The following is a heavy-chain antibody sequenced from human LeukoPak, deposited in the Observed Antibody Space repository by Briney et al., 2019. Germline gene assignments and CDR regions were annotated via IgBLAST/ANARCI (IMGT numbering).Heavy chain of an antibody. CDR3: ARGRGHNWNFHNWFDP. J-gene: IGHJ5*02. Sequence: ASVKVSCKASGYTFTSYDINWVRQATGQGLEWMGWMNPNSGNTGYAQNFQGRVTMTRNTSISTAYMELSSLRSEDTAVYYCARGRGHNWNFHNWFDPWGQGTLVTVSS. V-gene: IGHV1-8*01. D-gene: IGHD1-7*01. CDR1: GYTFTSYD. CDR2: MNPNSGNT.